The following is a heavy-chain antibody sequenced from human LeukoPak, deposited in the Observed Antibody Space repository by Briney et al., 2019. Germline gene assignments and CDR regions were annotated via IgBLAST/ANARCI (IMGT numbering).Heavy chain of an antibody. J-gene: IGHJ4*02. CDR3: AKGGKWDVTPFDY. CDR1: GFTFTSYS. CDR2: ISGGGGST. Sequence: GGSLRLSCAASGFTFTSYSMNWVRQAPGKGLEWVSTISGGGGSTHYADSVKDRFTISRDNSKNTLYLQVNSLRAEDTAVYYCAKGGKWDVTPFDYWGQGTLVTVSS. V-gene: IGHV3-23*01. D-gene: IGHD1-26*01.